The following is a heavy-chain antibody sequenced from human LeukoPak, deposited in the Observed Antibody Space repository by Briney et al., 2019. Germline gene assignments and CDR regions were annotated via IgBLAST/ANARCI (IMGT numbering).Heavy chain of an antibody. D-gene: IGHD4-17*01. Sequence: SETLSLTCAVSGGSITSGGYSWSWIRQPPGKGLEWIGYIYHSGNIYYNPSLKSRVTISVDRSKNQFSLKLSSVTAADTAVYFCARSDYGDYNPTTAFDVWGQGTMVTVSS. CDR2: IYHSGNI. CDR1: GGSITSGGYS. V-gene: IGHV4-30-2*01. CDR3: ARSDYGDYNPTTAFDV. J-gene: IGHJ3*01.